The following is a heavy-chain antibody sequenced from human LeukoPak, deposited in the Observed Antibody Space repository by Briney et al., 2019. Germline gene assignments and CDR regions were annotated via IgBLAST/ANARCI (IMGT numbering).Heavy chain of an antibody. D-gene: IGHD2-15*01. CDR1: GCTFISYA. J-gene: IGHJ4*02. CDR3: ARGVICSGGSCYSTYYFDY. Sequence: SSVNVSCKASGCTFISYAISGVRQAPGQGVEWMGGIIPFFGTANYAQKFQGRVTITTDESTSTAYMELSSLRSEDTAVYYCARGVICSGGSCYSTYYFDYWGQGTLVTVSS. CDR2: IIPFFGTA. V-gene: IGHV1-69*05.